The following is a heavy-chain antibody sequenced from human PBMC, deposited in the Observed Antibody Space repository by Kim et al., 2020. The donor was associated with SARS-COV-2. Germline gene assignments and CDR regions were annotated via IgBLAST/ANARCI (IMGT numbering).Heavy chain of an antibody. J-gene: IGHJ6*01. V-gene: IGHV4-34*01. Sequence: SETLSLTCAVYGGSFSGYYWSWIRQPPGKGLEWIGEINHSGSTNYNPSLKSRVTISVDTSKNQFSLKLSSVTAADTAVYYCARGYSSSWYYYYYGMDVWG. CDR1: GGSFSGYY. CDR3: ARGYSSSWYYYYYGMDV. CDR2: INHSGST. D-gene: IGHD6-13*01.